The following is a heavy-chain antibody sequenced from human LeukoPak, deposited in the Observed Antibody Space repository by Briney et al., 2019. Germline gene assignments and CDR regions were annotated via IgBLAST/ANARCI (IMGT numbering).Heavy chain of an antibody. V-gene: IGHV3-33*08. CDR2: IWYDGSNK. J-gene: IGHJ4*02. CDR1: GFSLTSYS. D-gene: IGHD6-13*01. CDR3: ARDAVYSSSWQYY. Sequence: GGSLRLSCAASGFSLTSYSMNWVRQAPGKGLEWVAVIWYDGSNKYYADSVKGRFTISRDNSKNTLYLQMNSLRAEDTAVYYCARDAVYSSSWQYYWGQGTLVTVSS.